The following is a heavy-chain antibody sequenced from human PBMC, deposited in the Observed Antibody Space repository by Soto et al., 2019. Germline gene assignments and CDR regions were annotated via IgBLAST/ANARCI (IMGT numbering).Heavy chain of an antibody. CDR3: ARDFVARTPYNGDYYYYGVDV. J-gene: IGHJ6*02. CDR2: IWYDGSNK. CDR1: GFTFSSYG. V-gene: IGHV3-33*01. Sequence: QVQLVESGGGVVQPGRSLRLSCAVSGFTFSSYGMHWVRQAPGKGLEGVALIWYDGSNKYNADSVKGRFTISRDNSKNTLYLQMNSLRAEDTAVYYCARDFVARTPYNGDYYYYGVDVWGQGTTVTVSS. D-gene: IGHD3-10*01.